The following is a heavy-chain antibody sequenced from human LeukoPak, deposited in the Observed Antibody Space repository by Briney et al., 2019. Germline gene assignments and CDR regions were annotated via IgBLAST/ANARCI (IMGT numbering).Heavy chain of an antibody. V-gene: IGHV4-34*01. Sequence: SETLSLTCAVYGGSFSGYYWSWIRQPPGKGLEWIGEINHSGSTNYNPSLKSRVTISVDTSKNQFSLKLSSVTAADTAVYYCARGVRLVSFDYWGQGTLVTVSS. J-gene: IGHJ4*02. CDR3: ARGVRLVSFDY. D-gene: IGHD2-8*02. CDR2: INHSGST. CDR1: GGSFSGYY.